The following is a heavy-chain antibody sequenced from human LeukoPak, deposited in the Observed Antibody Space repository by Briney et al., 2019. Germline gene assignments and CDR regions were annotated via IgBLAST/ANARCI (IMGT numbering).Heavy chain of an antibody. J-gene: IGHJ4*02. D-gene: IGHD3-3*01. V-gene: IGHV3-7*01. Sequence: PGGSLRLSCAASGFTFSSYWMSWVRQAPGKGLEWVANIKQDGSEKHYVDSVKGRFTISRDNAKNSLYLQMNSLRAEDTAVYYCARAPLSGFLEWLSHYSDYWGQGTLVTVSS. CDR3: ARAPLSGFLEWLSHYSDY. CDR1: GFTFSSYW. CDR2: IKQDGSEK.